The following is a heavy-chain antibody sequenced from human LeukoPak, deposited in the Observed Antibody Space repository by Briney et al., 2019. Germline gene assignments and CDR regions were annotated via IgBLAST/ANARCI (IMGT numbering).Heavy chain of an antibody. J-gene: IGHJ6*02. CDR2: IYYSGST. D-gene: IGHD3-10*01. CDR3: ARLWFGELYGMDV. V-gene: IGHV4-59*12. Sequence: SETLSLTCTVSGGSISSYYWSWIRQPPGKGLEWIGYIYYSGSTNYNPSLKSRVTISVDTSKNQFSLQLNSVTPEDTAVYYCARLWFGELYGMDVWGQGTTVTVSS. CDR1: GGSISSYY.